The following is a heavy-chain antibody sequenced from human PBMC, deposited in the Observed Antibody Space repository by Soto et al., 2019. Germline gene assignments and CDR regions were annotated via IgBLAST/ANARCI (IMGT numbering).Heavy chain of an antibody. CDR1: GGTFSSYA. CDR3: ASNSYDSSGFYDY. Sequence: ASVKVSCKASGGTFSSYAISWVRQAPGQGLEWMGGIIPIFGTANYAQKFQGRVTITADESTSTAYMELSSLRSEDTAVYYCASNSYDSSGFYDYWGKGTLVTVSS. V-gene: IGHV1-69*13. CDR2: IIPIFGTA. J-gene: IGHJ4*02. D-gene: IGHD3-22*01.